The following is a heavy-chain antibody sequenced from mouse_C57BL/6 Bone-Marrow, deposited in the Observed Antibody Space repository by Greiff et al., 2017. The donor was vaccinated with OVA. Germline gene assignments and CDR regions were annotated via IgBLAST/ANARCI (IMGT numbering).Heavy chain of an antibody. Sequence: LQESGAELARPGASVKLSCKASGYTFTSYGISWVKQRTGQGLEWIGEIYPRSGNTYYNEKFKGKATLTADKSSSTAYMELRSLTSEDSAVYFCASHSSGYYFDYWGQGTTLTVSS. J-gene: IGHJ2*01. V-gene: IGHV1-81*01. CDR3: ASHSSGYYFDY. CDR1: GYTFTSYG. CDR2: IYPRSGNT. D-gene: IGHD3-2*02.